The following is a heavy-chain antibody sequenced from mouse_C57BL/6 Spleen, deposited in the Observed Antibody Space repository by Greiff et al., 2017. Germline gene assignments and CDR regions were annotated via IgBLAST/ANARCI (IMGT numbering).Heavy chain of an antibody. CDR3: ARGGVDYYGSSLYLDH. J-gene: IGHJ2*01. Sequence: VPLQQSGAELAKPGASVKLYCKASGYTFTSYWMHWVKQRPGQGLAWIGYINPSSGYTKYNQKFKDKATLTADKSSSTAYMQLSSLTYEDSAVYYCARGGVDYYGSSLYLDHWGQGTTLTVSS. V-gene: IGHV1-7*01. D-gene: IGHD1-1*01. CDR2: INPSSGYT. CDR1: GYTFTSYW.